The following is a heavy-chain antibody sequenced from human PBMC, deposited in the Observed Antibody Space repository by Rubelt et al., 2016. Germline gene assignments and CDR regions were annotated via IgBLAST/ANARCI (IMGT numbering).Heavy chain of an antibody. CDR2: ISSSSSTI. V-gene: IGHV3-48*04. D-gene: IGHD3-10*01. J-gene: IGHJ4*02. Sequence: EVQLLESGGDLVQPGGSLRLSCAASRFTFSTYAMNWVGQAPGKGLEWVSYISSSSSTIYYADSVKGLFTISRDTAKNSLYLQMNSLRAEDTAVYYCARGNSAAYWGQGTLVTVSS. CDR3: ARGNSAAY. CDR1: RFTFSTYA.